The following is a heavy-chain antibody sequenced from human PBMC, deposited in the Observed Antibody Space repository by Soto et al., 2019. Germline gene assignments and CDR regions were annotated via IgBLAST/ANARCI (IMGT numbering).Heavy chain of an antibody. D-gene: IGHD5-12*01. CDR2: ISWNSGSI. J-gene: IGHJ4*02. CDR1: GFTFDDYA. CDR3: AKDREGGYGHKTRYYFDY. V-gene: IGHV3-9*01. Sequence: EVQLVESGGGLVQPGRSLRLSCAASGFTFDDYAMHWVRQAPGKGLEWVSGISWNSGSIGYADSVKGRFTISRDNAKNSLYLQMNSLRAEDTALYYCAKDREGGYGHKTRYYFDYWGQGTLVTVSS.